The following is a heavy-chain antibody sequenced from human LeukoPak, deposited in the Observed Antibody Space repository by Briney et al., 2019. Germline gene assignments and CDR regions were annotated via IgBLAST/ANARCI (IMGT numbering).Heavy chain of an antibody. D-gene: IGHD3-9*01. V-gene: IGHV4-30-2*01. CDR2: IYHSGST. CDR3: AREVRDFDILTGYYKRYFDY. J-gene: IGHJ4*02. Sequence: SETLSLTCAVSGGSISSGGYSWSWIRQPRGRGLEWIEYIYHSGSTYHNPSLKNPVTISLDRSKNQFSLKLSSVTAADTAVYYCAREVRDFDILTGYYKRYFDYWGQGTLVTVSS. CDR1: GGSISSGGYS.